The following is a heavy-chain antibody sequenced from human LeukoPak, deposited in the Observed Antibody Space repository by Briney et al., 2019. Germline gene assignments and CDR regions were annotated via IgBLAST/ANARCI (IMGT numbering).Heavy chain of an antibody. CDR2: INPSGGST. CDR3: ASPALSRYDFWSGYQLDY. V-gene: IGHV1-46*01. J-gene: IGHJ4*02. Sequence: GASVKVSCKASGYTFTSYYMHWVRQAPGQGLEWMGIINPSGGSTSYAQKFQGRVTMTRDASTSTVYMELSSLRSEDTAVYYCASPALSRYDFWSGYQLDYWGQGTLVTVSS. D-gene: IGHD3-3*01. CDR1: GYTFTSYY.